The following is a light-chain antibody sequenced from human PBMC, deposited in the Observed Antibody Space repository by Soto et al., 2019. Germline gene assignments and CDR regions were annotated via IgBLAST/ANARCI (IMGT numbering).Light chain of an antibody. CDR2: SND. CDR3: VTWDDRLNGPV. J-gene: IGLJ2*01. V-gene: IGLV1-44*01. Sequence: QSALTQPPSASGTPGQRVTISCSGGSSNIGSNTVNWYHHLPGTAPKLVIYSNDQRPSGVPDRFSGSKSGTSASLAISGLQSEDEADYYCVTWDDRLNGPVFGGGTQLTVL. CDR1: SSNIGSNT.